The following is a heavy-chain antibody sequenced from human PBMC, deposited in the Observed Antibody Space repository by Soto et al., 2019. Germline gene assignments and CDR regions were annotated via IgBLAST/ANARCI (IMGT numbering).Heavy chain of an antibody. CDR3: ARDRMGGTMVRGWFDP. V-gene: IGHV3-21*01. D-gene: IGHD3-10*01. CDR2: ISSSSSYI. Sequence: EVQLVESGGGLVKPGGSLRLSCAASGFTFSSYSMNWVRQAPGKGLEWVSSISSSSSYIYYADSVKGRFTISRDNAKNSLYLQMNSLGAEDTAVYYCARDRMGGTMVRGWFDPWGQGTLVTVSS. J-gene: IGHJ5*02. CDR1: GFTFSSYS.